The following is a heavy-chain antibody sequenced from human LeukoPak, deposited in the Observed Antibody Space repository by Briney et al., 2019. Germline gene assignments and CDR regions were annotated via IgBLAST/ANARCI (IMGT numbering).Heavy chain of an antibody. V-gene: IGHV3-23*01. Sequence: PGGSLRLSCAASGFSISTYGMHWVRQAPGKGLEWVSAISGSGGSTYYADSVKGRFTISRDNSKNTLYLQMNSLRAEDTAVYYCAKIITMATPFDYWGQGTLVTVSS. CDR2: ISGSGGST. CDR1: GFSISTYG. J-gene: IGHJ4*02. CDR3: AKIITMATPFDY. D-gene: IGHD3-10*01.